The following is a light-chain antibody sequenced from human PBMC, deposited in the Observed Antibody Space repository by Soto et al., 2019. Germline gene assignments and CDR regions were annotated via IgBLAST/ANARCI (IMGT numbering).Light chain of an antibody. J-gene: IGLJ2*01. V-gene: IGLV2-8*01. CDR1: SSDLGAYNY. Sequence: QSALTQPPSASGSPGQSVTISCTGTSSDLGAYNYVSWYQQHPDKAPKLMIYEVNKRPSGVPDRFSGSKSGNTASLTVSGLQAEDEADYYCTSYGGNNNLAFGGGTQLTVL. CDR3: TSYGGNNNLA. CDR2: EVN.